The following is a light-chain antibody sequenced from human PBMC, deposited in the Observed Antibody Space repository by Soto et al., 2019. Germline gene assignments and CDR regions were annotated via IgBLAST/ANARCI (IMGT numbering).Light chain of an antibody. CDR3: QQYNSYL. CDR1: QTISSW. Sequence: DIQMTQSPSTLSGSVGDRVTITCRASQTISSWLAWYQQKPGKAPKLLIYDASSLQSGVPSRFSGSGSGTEFTLSISGLEPDDFATYYCQQYNSYLFGPGTKLDIK. V-gene: IGKV1-5*01. CDR2: DAS. J-gene: IGKJ3*01.